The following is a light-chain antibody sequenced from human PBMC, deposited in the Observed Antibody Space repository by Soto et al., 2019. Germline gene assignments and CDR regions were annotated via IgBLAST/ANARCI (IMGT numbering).Light chain of an antibody. J-gene: IGLJ2*01. Sequence: QSALTQPASVSGSPGQSITISCTGSSSYTITYKYTSWYQQHPGKAPKLLIFDATVRPSGISSRFSGSTSGNTASLTVSGLQAEDEADYYCSSYTTTDLVVFGGGTKVTVL. V-gene: IGLV2-14*03. CDR1: SSYTITYKY. CDR2: DAT. CDR3: SSYTTTDLVV.